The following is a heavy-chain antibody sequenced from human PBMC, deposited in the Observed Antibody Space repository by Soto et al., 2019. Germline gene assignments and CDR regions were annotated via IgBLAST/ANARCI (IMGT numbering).Heavy chain of an antibody. CDR1: GYTFTSYG. CDR3: VRRHVSATGIDWFGP. D-gene: IGHD6-13*01. J-gene: IGHJ5*02. CDR2: INAANGDT. Sequence: GASGKVSCKASGYTFTSYGIHWVRQAPGQRLEWMGWINAANGDTKYSPKFQGRVTITRDTSASTAYMELSSLRSEDTAVYYCVRRHVSATGIDWFGPWGQGTLVTVS. V-gene: IGHV1-3*01.